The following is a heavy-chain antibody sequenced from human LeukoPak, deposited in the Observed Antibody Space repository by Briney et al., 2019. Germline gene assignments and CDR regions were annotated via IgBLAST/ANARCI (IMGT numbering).Heavy chain of an antibody. D-gene: IGHD4-17*01. CDR1: GYTFTSYD. CDR3: ARFNGDYVSAFDI. V-gene: IGHV1-8*01. CDR2: INPNSGGT. Sequence: ASVKVSCKASGYTFTSYDINWVRQATGQGLEWMGWINPNSGGTNYAQKFQGRVTMTRDTSISTAYMELSSLRSEDTAVYYCARFNGDYVSAFDIWGQGTMVTVSS. J-gene: IGHJ3*02.